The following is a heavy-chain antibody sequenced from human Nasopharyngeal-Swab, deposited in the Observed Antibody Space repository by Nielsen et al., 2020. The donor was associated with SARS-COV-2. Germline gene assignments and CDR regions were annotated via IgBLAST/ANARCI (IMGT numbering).Heavy chain of an antibody. CDR1: GFTFSDYY. Sequence: GESLKISCAASGFTFSDYYMSWIRQAPGKGLEWVSYISSSSYTNYADSVKGRFTISRDNAKNSLYLQMNSLRAEDTAVYYCARDRHNWNYVFDYWGQGTLVTVSS. D-gene: IGHD1-7*01. J-gene: IGHJ4*02. CDR3: ARDRHNWNYVFDY. CDR2: ISSSSYT. V-gene: IGHV3-11*06.